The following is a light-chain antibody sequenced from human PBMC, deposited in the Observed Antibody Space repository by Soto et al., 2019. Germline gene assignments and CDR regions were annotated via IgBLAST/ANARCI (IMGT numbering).Light chain of an antibody. J-gene: IGLJ3*02. CDR2: LEGSGSY. CDR1: SGHSSYI. Sequence: QSVLTQSSSXXAXXXXXXXLTCTLSSGHSSYIIAWHQQQPGKAPRYLMKLEGSGSYNKGSGVPDRFSGSSSGADRYLTISTLQFEDEADYYCETWDSNTHTVFGGGTKLTVL. V-gene: IGLV4-60*02. CDR3: ETWDSNTHTV.